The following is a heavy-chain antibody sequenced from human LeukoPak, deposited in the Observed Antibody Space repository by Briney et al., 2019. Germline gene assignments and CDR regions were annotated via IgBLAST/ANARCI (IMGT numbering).Heavy chain of an antibody. V-gene: IGHV3-23*01. D-gene: IGHD6-19*01. J-gene: IGHJ4*02. CDR2: TSGSGGST. CDR3: AKDWAVAGTNYFDY. CDR1: GFTFSSYA. Sequence: GGSLRLSCAASGFTFSSYAMNWVRQAPGQGLEWVSGTSGSGGSTYYADSVKGRFTISRDNSKNTLYLQMNSLRAEDTAIYYCAKDWAVAGTNYFDYWGQGTLVTVSS.